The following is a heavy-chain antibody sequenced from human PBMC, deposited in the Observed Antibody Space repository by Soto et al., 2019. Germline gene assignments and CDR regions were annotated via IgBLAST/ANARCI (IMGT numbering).Heavy chain of an antibody. V-gene: IGHV4-34*01. CDR1: TESLRGYY. CDR3: ARGLFSSGWYSYFDP. J-gene: IGHJ5*02. CDR2: ISQSGFT. D-gene: IGHD6-19*01. Sequence: QVQLQQRGAGLLRPSETPSLTCAVSTESLRGYYWTWIRQSPGKGLEWIGEISQSGFTNYNPSLESRVTLSVDTSKSEFSLHLTSMTAADTALYYCARGLFSSGWYSYFDPWGQGTPVTVSS.